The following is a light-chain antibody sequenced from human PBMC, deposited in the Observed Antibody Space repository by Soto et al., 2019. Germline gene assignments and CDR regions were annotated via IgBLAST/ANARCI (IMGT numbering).Light chain of an antibody. CDR3: CSYAGENTWV. Sequence: QSALTQPASVSGSPGQSITVSCTGTDSDVGNYDLVSWYQQHPGQAPKVMIYGVTKRPSGVSNRFSGTRSGNTASLTISGLQAEDEAEYHCCSYAGENTWVFGGGTKVTVL. J-gene: IGLJ3*02. V-gene: IGLV2-23*02. CDR1: DSDVGNYDL. CDR2: GVT.